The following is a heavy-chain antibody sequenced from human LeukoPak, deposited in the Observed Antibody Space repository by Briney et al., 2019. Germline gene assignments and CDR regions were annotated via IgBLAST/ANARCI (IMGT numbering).Heavy chain of an antibody. V-gene: IGHV4-34*01. CDR2: INHSGGT. CDR3: ARGGRGKWFDP. J-gene: IGHJ5*02. CDR1: GGSFSGNY. Sequence: SETLSLTCAVYGGSFSGNYWSWIRQPPGKGLEWIGEINHSGGTNYNPSLKSRVTISVYVSRNQFSLNLGSVTAADTAVYYCARGGRGKWFDPWGRGTLVTVSS. D-gene: IGHD3-10*01.